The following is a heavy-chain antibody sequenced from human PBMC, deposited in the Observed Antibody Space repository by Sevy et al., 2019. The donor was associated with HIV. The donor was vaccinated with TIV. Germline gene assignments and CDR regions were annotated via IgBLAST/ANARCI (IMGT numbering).Heavy chain of an antibody. CDR1: GGSISSSSYY. V-gene: IGHV4-39*01. D-gene: IGHD3-22*01. CDR2: FYYSGST. CDR3: ARLGNAKYYYDSSGYFQIDY. J-gene: IGHJ4*02. Sequence: SETLSLTCAASGGSISSSSYYWGWIRQPPGKGLEWIGSFYYSGSTYYNPSLKSRVTISVDPSKNQFSLKLSSVTAADTAVYYCARLGNAKYYYDSSGYFQIDYWGQGTLVTVSS.